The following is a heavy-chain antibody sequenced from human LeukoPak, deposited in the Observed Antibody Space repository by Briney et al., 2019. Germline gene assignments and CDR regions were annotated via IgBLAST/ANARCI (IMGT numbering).Heavy chain of an antibody. Sequence: GRPLRLSCAASGFTFSSYAMHWVRQAPGKGLEWVAVISYDGTNKYYADSVKGRFTISRDNSKNTLYLQMHSLRAEDTAVYYCARARGYYDSGSSNWFDPWGQGTLVTVSS. CDR2: ISYDGTNK. J-gene: IGHJ5*02. V-gene: IGHV3-30*04. CDR3: ARARGYYDSGSSNWFDP. CDR1: GFTFSSYA. D-gene: IGHD3-10*01.